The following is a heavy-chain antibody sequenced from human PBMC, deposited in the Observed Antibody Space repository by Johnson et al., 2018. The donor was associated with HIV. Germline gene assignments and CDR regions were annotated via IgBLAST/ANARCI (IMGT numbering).Heavy chain of an antibody. CDR3: ARAPEGRGIDAFDI. Sequence: VQLVESGGAVVQPGGSLRLSCAASGFTFDDYAMHWVRQPPGNGLEWVSAIGTAGDTYYPGSVKGRFTISRENAKNSLYLQMNILTAEDTAVYYCARAPEGRGIDAFDIWGQGTMVTVSS. D-gene: IGHD3-10*01. CDR1: GFTFDDYA. J-gene: IGHJ3*02. V-gene: IGHV3-13*01. CDR2: IGTAGDT.